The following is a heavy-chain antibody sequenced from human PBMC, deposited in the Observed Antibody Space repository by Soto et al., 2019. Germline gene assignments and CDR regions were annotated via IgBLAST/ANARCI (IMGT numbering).Heavy chain of an antibody. V-gene: IGHV1-58*01. J-gene: IGHJ4*02. Sequence: QMQLVQSGPEVKKPGTSVKVSCKASGFTVTSSAVQWVRQARGQRLEWIGWIVVGSGNTNYAQKFQERVTITRDMSTSTAYMELSSLRSEDTAVYYCAASALLGATSNYFDYWGQGTLVTVSS. CDR1: GFTVTSSA. D-gene: IGHD1-26*01. CDR2: IVVGSGNT. CDR3: AASALLGATSNYFDY.